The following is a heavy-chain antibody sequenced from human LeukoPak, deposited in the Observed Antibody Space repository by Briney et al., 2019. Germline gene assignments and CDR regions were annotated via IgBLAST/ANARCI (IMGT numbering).Heavy chain of an antibody. CDR3: ASCKIRGYGSASYPGGMDV. CDR1: GNTFTSSY. D-gene: IGHD3-10*01. J-gene: IGHJ6*04. CDR2: INPSGGST. Sequence: ASVKVSCKASGNTFTSSYMHWVRQAPGQGLEWMGIINPSGGSTSYAQKFQGRVTMTRDMSTSTVYMELSSLRSDDTAVYYCASCKIRGYGSASYPGGMDVWGKGTTVTVSS. V-gene: IGHV1-46*01.